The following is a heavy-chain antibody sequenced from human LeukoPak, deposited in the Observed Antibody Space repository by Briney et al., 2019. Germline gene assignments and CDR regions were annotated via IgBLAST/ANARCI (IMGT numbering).Heavy chain of an antibody. D-gene: IGHD5-12*01. J-gene: IGHJ4*02. CDR1: GFTFSNYG. CDR2: ISYDGSTK. Sequence: GGSLRLSCAASGFTFSNYGMHWVRQAPGKGLEWVAVISYDGSTKYYADSVKGRFTISRDNSKNTLSLHMASLTVEDTAMYYCARDHSGYDYWFDYWGQGTLVTVSS. CDR3: ARDHSGYDYWFDY. V-gene: IGHV3-30*03.